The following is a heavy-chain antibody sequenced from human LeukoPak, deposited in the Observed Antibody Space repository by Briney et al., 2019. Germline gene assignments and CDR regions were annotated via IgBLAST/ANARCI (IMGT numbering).Heavy chain of an antibody. CDR1: GFTFSSYA. Sequence: GGSLRLSCAASGFTFSSYAMSWVRQAPGKGLEWVSAISGSGGSTYYADSVKGRFTISRDNAKNSLYLQMNSLRAEDTAVYYCARGSGSQRDYWGQGTLVTVSS. J-gene: IGHJ4*02. V-gene: IGHV3-23*01. CDR2: ISGSGGST. CDR3: ARGSGSQRDY. D-gene: IGHD1-26*01.